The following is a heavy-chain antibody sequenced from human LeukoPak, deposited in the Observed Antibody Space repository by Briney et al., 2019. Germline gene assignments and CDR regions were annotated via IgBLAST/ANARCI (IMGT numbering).Heavy chain of an antibody. D-gene: IGHD3-9*01. J-gene: IGHJ6*04. Sequence: PSETLSLTCTVSGGSISSYYWSWIRQPPGKGLEWIGSIYYSGSTYYKPSLKSRVTISLDTSKNQFSLKLSSVTAADTAVYYCARTYYDILTGHRLMDVWGKGTTVTISS. CDR1: GGSISSYY. V-gene: IGHV4-59*01. CDR3: ARTYYDILTGHRLMDV. CDR2: IYYSGST.